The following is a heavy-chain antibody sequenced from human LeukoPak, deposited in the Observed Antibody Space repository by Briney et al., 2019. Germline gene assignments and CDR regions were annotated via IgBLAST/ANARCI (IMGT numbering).Heavy chain of an antibody. CDR2: ISAYGNT. Sequence: EASVKVSCKTSGYTFTIYGISWVRQAPGQRLEWMGLISAYGNTNYAQNLQGRVTMTTDTSTSTAYMELRSLRSDDTAVYYCAREFGHCYGDNCFYFFDTWGQGFRVTVSS. CDR1: GYTFTIYG. D-gene: IGHD4-23*01. J-gene: IGHJ4*02. CDR3: AREFGHCYGDNCFYFFDT. V-gene: IGHV1-18*01.